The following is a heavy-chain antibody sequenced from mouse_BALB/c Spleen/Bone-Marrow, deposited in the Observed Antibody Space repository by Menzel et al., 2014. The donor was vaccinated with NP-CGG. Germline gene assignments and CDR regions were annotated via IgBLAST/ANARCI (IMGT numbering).Heavy chain of an antibody. V-gene: IGHV3-8*02. J-gene: IGHJ2*01. CDR2: ISYSGST. Sequence: EVQLQQSGLSLVKPSLTLFLSCSVTGDSITSGYWSWIRKFPGNKLEYMGYISYSGSTYYNPSLKSRISITRDTSKNQYYLQLNSVTTEDTATYYCATYDGYCFDFWGDGTTLTISS. CDR3: ATYDGYCFDF. CDR1: GDSITSGY. D-gene: IGHD2-3*01.